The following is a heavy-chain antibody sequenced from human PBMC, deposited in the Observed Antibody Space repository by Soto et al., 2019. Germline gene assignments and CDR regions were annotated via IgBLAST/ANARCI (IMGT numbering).Heavy chain of an antibody. J-gene: IGHJ4*02. CDR1: GFSFGSYA. Sequence: PGGSLRLSYAASGFSFGSYALSWVRQAPGKGLEWVSTISGSDGKTFYADSVKGRFSISRGTSQSTLYLQMNSLRADDTAMYYCARWSYLDYWGQGXRVTVSS. CDR2: ISGSDGKT. V-gene: IGHV3-23*01. D-gene: IGHD3-3*01. CDR3: ARWSYLDY.